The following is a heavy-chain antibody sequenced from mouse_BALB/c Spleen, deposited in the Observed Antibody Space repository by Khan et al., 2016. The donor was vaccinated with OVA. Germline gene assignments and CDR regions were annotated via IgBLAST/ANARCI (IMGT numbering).Heavy chain of an antibody. CDR1: GYTFTSYD. CDR3: ARGGYGGFAY. V-gene: IGHV1-85*01. Sequence: QVQLQQPGAELVKPGASVKLSCKASGYTFTSYDINWVRQRPEQGLEWIGWMFPGDGSTKYNDNFKGKATLTTDKSSSTAYMQLSRLTSADSGAYCCARGGYGGFAYWGQGTLVTVAA. CDR2: MFPGDGST. J-gene: IGHJ3*01. D-gene: IGHD2-14*01.